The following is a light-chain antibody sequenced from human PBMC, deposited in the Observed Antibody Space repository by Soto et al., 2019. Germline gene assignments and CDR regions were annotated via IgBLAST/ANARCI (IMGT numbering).Light chain of an antibody. Sequence: DIQMTQSPSTLSGSVGDRVTITCRASQTISSWLAWYQQKPGKAPKLLIYMASTLKSGVPSRFSGSGSGTEFTLTISSLQPDDFATYYCQHYNNYSEAFGQGTKVDIK. CDR1: QTISSW. CDR3: QHYNNYSEA. CDR2: MAS. V-gene: IGKV1-5*03. J-gene: IGKJ1*01.